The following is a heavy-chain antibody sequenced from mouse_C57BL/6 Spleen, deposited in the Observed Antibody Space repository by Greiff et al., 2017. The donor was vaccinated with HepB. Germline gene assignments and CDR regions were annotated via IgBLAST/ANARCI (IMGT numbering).Heavy chain of an antibody. CDR1: GYTFTSYW. CDR2: IHPNSGST. V-gene: IGHV1-64*01. CDR3: ARYRYYGSSPWFAY. Sequence: QVQLQQPGAELVKPGASVKLSCKASGYTFTSYWMHWVKQRPGQGLEWIGMIHPNSGSTNYNEKFKSKATLTVDKSSSTAYMQLSSLTSEDSAVYYCARYRYYGSSPWFAYWGQGTLVTVSA. D-gene: IGHD1-1*01. J-gene: IGHJ3*01.